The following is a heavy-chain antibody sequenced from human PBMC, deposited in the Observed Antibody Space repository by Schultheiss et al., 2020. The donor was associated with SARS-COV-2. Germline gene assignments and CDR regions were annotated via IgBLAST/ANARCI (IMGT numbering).Heavy chain of an antibody. J-gene: IGHJ3*02. D-gene: IGHD3-22*01. CDR3: ARAIRPLLTYYDPRGDAFDI. CDR2: ISYDGSNK. CDR1: GFTFSSYA. V-gene: IGHV3-30*01. Sequence: GESLKIPCAASGFTFSSYAMHWVRQAPGKGLEWVAVISYDGSNKYYADSVKGRFTISRDNSKNTLYLQMNSLRAEDTAVYYCARAIRPLLTYYDPRGDAFDIWGQGTMVTVSS.